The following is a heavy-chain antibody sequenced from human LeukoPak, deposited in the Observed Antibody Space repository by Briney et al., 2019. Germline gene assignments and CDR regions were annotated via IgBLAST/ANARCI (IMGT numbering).Heavy chain of an antibody. CDR1: GFTSTSIW. V-gene: IGHV3-7*02. J-gene: IGHJ6*02. Sequence: GGSLRLSCAASGFTSTSIWMSWVRQAPRKGLEWVANIKHDGSETNYVDSVKGRFSISRDNAKNSLHLQMYSLRVEDTAGYYCAKNGGPHGMDVWGLGTTVTVSS. CDR2: IKHDGSET. D-gene: IGHD3-16*01. CDR3: AKNGGPHGMDV.